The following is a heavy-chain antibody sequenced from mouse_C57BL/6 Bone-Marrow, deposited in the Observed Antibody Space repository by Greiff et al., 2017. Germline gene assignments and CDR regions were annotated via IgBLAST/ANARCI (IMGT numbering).Heavy chain of an antibody. Sequence: VQLQQSGPELVKPGASVKISCKASGYSFTGYYMNWVKQSPEKSLEWIGEINPSTGGTTYNQKFKAKATLTVDKSSSTAYMQLKSLTSEDSAVYYCARPGSSYDYAMDYWGQGTSVTVSS. J-gene: IGHJ4*01. V-gene: IGHV1-42*01. CDR3: ARPGSSYDYAMDY. D-gene: IGHD1-1*01. CDR1: GYSFTGYY. CDR2: INPSTGGT.